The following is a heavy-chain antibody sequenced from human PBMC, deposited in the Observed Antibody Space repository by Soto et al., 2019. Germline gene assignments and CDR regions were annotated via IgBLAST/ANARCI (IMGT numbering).Heavy chain of an antibody. D-gene: IGHD5-12*01. J-gene: IGHJ6*01. V-gene: IGHV1-69*01. CDR1: GGSFNSHA. Sequence: QVQLVQSGAEVKKPGSSVKVSCKASGGSFNSHAFSWVRQAPGQGLEWLGGIIPIFSSANYAQKFQGRVTITADESSSTIYMELSSLTPEDTAIYYCAKTTGATYFLHGMDVWGPGTTVTVSS. CDR2: IIPIFSSA. CDR3: AKTTGATYFLHGMDV.